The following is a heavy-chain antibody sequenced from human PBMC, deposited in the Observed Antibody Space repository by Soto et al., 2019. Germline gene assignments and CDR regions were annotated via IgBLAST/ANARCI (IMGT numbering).Heavy chain of an antibody. V-gene: IGHV1-2*02. CDR2: INPNSGGT. CDR1: GYTFTGYY. D-gene: IGHD3-9*01. J-gene: IGHJ6*02. Sequence: GASVKVSCKASGYTFTGYYMHWVRQAPGQGLEWMGWINPNSGGTNYAQKFQGRVTMTRDTSISTAYMELSRLRSDDTAVYYCASEGRYDILTGYYPQYTDVWGQGTTVTVSS. CDR3: ASEGRYDILTGYYPQYTDV.